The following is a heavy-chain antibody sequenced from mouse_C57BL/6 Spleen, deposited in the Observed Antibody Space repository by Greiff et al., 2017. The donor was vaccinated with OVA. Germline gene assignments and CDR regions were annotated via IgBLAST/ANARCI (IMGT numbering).Heavy chain of an antibody. Sequence: QVQLQQPGAELVRPGTSVKLSCKASGYTFTSYWMHWVKQRPGQGLEWIGVIDPSDSSTNYNQKFKGKATLTADTSSSTAYMQLSSLTSEDSAIYFCARYSNSYAMDYWDQGTSVTVPS. CDR3: ARYSNSYAMDY. CDR1: GYTFTSYW. CDR2: IDPSDSST. V-gene: IGHV1-59*01. D-gene: IGHD2-5*01. J-gene: IGHJ4*01.